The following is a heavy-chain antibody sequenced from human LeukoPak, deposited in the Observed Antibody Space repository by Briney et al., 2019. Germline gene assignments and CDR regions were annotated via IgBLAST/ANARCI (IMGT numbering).Heavy chain of an antibody. CDR3: ARGNYGGSLGY. Sequence: ASVKVSCKASGYTFTGYYMHWVRQATGQGLEWMGWMNPNSGNTGYAQKFQGRVTITRNTSISTAYMELGSLRSEDTAVYYCARGNYGGSLGYWGQGTLVTVSS. D-gene: IGHD4-23*01. J-gene: IGHJ4*02. CDR1: GYTFTGYY. CDR2: MNPNSGNT. V-gene: IGHV1-8*03.